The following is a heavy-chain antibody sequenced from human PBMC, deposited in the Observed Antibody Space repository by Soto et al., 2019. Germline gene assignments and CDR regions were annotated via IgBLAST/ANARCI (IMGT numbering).Heavy chain of an antibody. CDR2: VSSTGSFM. V-gene: IGHV3-21*01. J-gene: IGHJ6*03. CDR3: AGGGGVSGVDYMDV. D-gene: IGHD2-15*01. Sequence: DVQLVESGGGLVKPGGSLRLSCAASGFTFSHYSMNWVRQAPGKGLEWVSSVSSTGSFMYYADLVKGRFTISRDSAKQALYLQMNSLRGEDTAVYYCAGGGGVSGVDYMDVWGKGTTVIVYS. CDR1: GFTFSHYS.